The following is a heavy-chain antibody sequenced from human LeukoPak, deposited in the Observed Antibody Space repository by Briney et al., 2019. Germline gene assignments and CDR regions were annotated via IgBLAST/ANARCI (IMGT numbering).Heavy chain of an antibody. CDR1: GGSISSHY. Sequence: SETLSLTCTVSGGSISSHYWNWIRQPPGKGLEWIGYIYNSGSTNYNPSLKSRLTISVDTSKNQFSLKLSSVTAADTAVYYCARFYYYDRSGYSAFDIWGQGTMVTVSS. CDR3: ARFYYYDRSGYSAFDI. CDR2: IYNSGST. D-gene: IGHD3-22*01. V-gene: IGHV4-59*11. J-gene: IGHJ3*02.